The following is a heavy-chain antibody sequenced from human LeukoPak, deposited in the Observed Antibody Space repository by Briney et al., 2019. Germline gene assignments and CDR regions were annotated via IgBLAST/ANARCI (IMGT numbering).Heavy chain of an antibody. Sequence: SETLSLTCTVSDDSISSSSYYWGWIRQPPGRGLEWIGNIYYSGSTYYRVSLKSRVTISLDTSKNQFSLKLSSVTAADTAVYYCARVINSLAFDIWGQGTMVTVPS. D-gene: IGHD2-21*01. CDR3: ARVINSLAFDI. J-gene: IGHJ3*02. V-gene: IGHV4-39*07. CDR2: IYYSGST. CDR1: DDSISSSSYY.